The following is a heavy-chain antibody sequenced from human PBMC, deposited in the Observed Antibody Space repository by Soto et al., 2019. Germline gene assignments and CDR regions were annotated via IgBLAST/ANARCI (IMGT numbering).Heavy chain of an antibody. Sequence: GGSLRLSCAASGFTFSSYSMNWVRQAPGKGLERVSYISSSSSTIYYADSVKGRFTISRDNAKNSLYLQMNSLRDEDTAVYYCARGPRWAPPWGDSSGYYDSYSFDYWGQGTLVTVSS. CDR3: ARGPRWAPPWGDSSGYYDSYSFDY. J-gene: IGHJ4*02. CDR1: GFTFSSYS. CDR2: ISSSSSTI. V-gene: IGHV3-48*02. D-gene: IGHD3-22*01.